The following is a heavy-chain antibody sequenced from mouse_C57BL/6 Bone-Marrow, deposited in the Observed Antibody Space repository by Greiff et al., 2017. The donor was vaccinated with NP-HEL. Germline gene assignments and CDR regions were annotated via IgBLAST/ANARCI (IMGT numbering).Heavy chain of an antibody. J-gene: IGHJ3*01. Sequence: EVQLVESGGGLVKPGGSLKLSCAASGFTFSSYAMSWVRQTPEKRLEWVATISDGGSYTYYPDNVKGRFTISRDNAKNNLYLQMSHLKSEDTAMYYCARDGKPFADWGQGTLVTVSA. V-gene: IGHV5-4*01. CDR3: ARDGKPFAD. CDR2: ISDGGSYT. D-gene: IGHD2-1*01. CDR1: GFTFSSYA.